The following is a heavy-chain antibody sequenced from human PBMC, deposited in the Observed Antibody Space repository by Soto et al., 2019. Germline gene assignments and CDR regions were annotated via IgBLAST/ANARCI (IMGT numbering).Heavy chain of an antibody. CDR2: IYYSGST. V-gene: IGHV4-31*03. CDR3: ARVVAAAGTYYYSGMDV. D-gene: IGHD6-13*01. CDR1: GGSISSGGYY. J-gene: IGHJ6*02. Sequence: PSETLSLTCTVSGGSISSGGYYWSWIRQHPGKGLEWIGYIYYSGSTYYNPSLKSRVTISVDTSKNQFSLKLSSVTAADTAVYYCARVVAAAGTYYYSGMDVWGQGTTVTVSS.